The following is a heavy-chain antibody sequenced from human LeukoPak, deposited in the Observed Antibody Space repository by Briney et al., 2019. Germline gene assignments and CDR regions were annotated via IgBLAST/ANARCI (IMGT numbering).Heavy chain of an antibody. CDR3: ARDLGYCSGGSCYLDAFDI. CDR2: IYHSGST. J-gene: IGHJ3*02. Sequence: SETLSLTCAVSGGSISSGGYSWSWIRQPPGKGLEWIGYIYHSGSTYYNPSLKSRVTISVDRSKNQFSLKLSSVTAADTAVYYCARDLGYCSGGSCYLDAFDIWGQGTMVAVSS. V-gene: IGHV4-30-2*01. CDR1: GGSISSGGYS. D-gene: IGHD2-15*01.